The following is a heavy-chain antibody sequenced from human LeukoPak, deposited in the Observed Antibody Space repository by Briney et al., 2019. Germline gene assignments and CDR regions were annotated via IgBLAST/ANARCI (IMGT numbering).Heavy chain of an antibody. Sequence: SETLSLTCTVSGGSISSSSYYWGWIRQPPGKGLEWIGNIFYTGSTYYNPSLKSRVTISVDTSENRFSLKLSSVTATDTAMYCCARHDDYYDPYLDYWGQGTLVTVSS. CDR3: ARHDDYYDPYLDY. CDR1: GGSISSSSYY. V-gene: IGHV4-39*01. J-gene: IGHJ4*02. D-gene: IGHD3-16*01. CDR2: IFYTGST.